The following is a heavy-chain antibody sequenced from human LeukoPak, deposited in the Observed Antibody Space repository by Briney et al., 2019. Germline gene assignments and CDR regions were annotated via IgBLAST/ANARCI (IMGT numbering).Heavy chain of an antibody. D-gene: IGHD6-13*01. CDR1: GGSISSSSYY. Sequence: KPSETLSLTCTVSGGSISSSSYYWGWIRQPPGKGLEWIGSIYYSGSTYYNPSLKSRVTISVDTSKNQFSLKLSSVTAADTAVYYCARARYILYGGPPKYSSSWYWDYWGQGTLVTVSS. J-gene: IGHJ4*02. V-gene: IGHV4-39*07. CDR3: ARARYILYGGPPKYSSSWYWDY. CDR2: IYYSGST.